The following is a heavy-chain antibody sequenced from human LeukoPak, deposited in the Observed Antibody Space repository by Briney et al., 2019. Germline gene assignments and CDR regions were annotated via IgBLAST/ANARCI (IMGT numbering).Heavy chain of an antibody. CDR1: GFTFSSYW. CDR3: ARDVFSYWYFDL. CDR2: IKQDGSEK. J-gene: IGHJ2*01. V-gene: IGHV3-7*01. D-gene: IGHD5/OR15-5a*01. Sequence: SGGSLRLSCEASGFTFSSYWMSWVRQAPGKGLEWVANIKQDGSEKKYLDSVKGRFTISRDNAKNSLYLQMNSLRAEDTAVYYCARDVFSYWYFDLWGRGTLVTVSS.